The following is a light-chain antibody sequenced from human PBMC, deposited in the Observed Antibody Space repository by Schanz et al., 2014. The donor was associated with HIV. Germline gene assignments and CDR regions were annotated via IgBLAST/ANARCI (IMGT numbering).Light chain of an antibody. CDR3: QQRKSWPPYT. V-gene: IGKV3-11*01. CDR2: DAS. Sequence: EIVLTQSPATLSLSPGERATLSCRASQSVSSYLARYQQKPGQAPRLLIYDASNRATGIPARFSGSGSGTDFALTISRLEPADFAVYYCQQRKSWPPYTFGQGTRLEIK. CDR1: QSVSSY. J-gene: IGKJ2*01.